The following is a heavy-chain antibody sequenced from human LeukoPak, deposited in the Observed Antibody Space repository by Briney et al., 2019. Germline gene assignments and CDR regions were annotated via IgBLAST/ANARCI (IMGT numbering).Heavy chain of an antibody. V-gene: IGHV1-46*01. CDR2: INPSGGST. J-gene: IGHJ5*02. Sequence: GASVKVSCKASGYTFTSYYMHWVRQAPGQGLEWMGIINPSGGSTSYAQKFQGRVTMTRDTSTSTVYMELSSLRSEDTAVYYCAGGEEDSSGYYNWFDPWGQGTLVTVSS. CDR1: GYTFTSYY. D-gene: IGHD3-22*01. CDR3: AGGEEDSSGYYNWFDP.